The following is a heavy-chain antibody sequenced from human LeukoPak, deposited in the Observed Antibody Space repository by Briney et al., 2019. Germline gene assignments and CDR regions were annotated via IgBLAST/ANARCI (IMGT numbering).Heavy chain of an antibody. CDR2: ISYDGSNK. CDR3: AKEDKGVRDYYGMDV. D-gene: IGHD3-10*01. J-gene: IGHJ6*02. Sequence: GGSLRLSCAASGFTFSSYGMHWVRQAPGKGLEWVAVISYDGSNKYYADSVKGRFTISRDNSKNTLYLQMNSLRAEDTAVYYCAKEDKGVRDYYGMDVWGQGTTVTVSS. CDR1: GFTFSSYG. V-gene: IGHV3-30*18.